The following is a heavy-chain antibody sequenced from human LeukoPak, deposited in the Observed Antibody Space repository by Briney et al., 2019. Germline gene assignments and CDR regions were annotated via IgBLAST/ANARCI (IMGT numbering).Heavy chain of an antibody. D-gene: IGHD3-22*01. J-gene: IGHJ5*02. V-gene: IGHV1-8*02. CDR3: ARTYYYDSSGYENWFDP. Sequence: ASVKVSCKASGYTFTGYYMHWVRQAPGQGLEWMGWVNPNSGNTGYAQKFRGRVTMTRNTSISTAYMELSSLRPEDTAVYYCARTYYYDSSGYENWFDPWGQGTLVTVSS. CDR2: VNPNSGNT. CDR1: GYTFTGYY.